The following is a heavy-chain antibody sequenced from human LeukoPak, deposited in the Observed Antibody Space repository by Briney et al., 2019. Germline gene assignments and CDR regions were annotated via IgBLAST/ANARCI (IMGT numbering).Heavy chain of an antibody. CDR1: GFTFSNYW. V-gene: IGHV3-74*03. J-gene: IGHJ4*02. CDR2: VNTDGSTT. Sequence: GGSLGLSCAASGFTFSNYWMHWVRQAPGEGLVWVSRVNTDGSTTEYADSVRGRFTISRDNAMNTLYLQMNSLRAEDTAVYYCGRDLYGGGDYWSQGTLVTVSS. D-gene: IGHD3-16*01. CDR3: GRDLYGGGDY.